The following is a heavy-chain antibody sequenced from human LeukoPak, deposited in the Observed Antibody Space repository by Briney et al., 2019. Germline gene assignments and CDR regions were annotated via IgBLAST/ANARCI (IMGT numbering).Heavy chain of an antibody. D-gene: IGHD1-26*01. J-gene: IGHJ4*02. CDR2: IYHSGST. V-gene: IGHV4-4*02. CDR1: GGSISSSNW. Sequence: SETLSLTCAVSGGSISSSNWWSWVRQPPGKGLEWIGEIYHSGSTNYNPSLKSRVTISVDKSKNQFSLKLSSVTAADTAVYYCARRYSGSLGDYFDYWGQGTLVTVSS. CDR3: ARRYSGSLGDYFDY.